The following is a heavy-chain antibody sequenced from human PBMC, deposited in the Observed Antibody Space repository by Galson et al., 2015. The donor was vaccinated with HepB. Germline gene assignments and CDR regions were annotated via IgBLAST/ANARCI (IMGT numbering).Heavy chain of an antibody. CDR1: GFTFSNYA. D-gene: IGHD3-16*01. CDR2: ISDIGAT. J-gene: IGHJ4*02. Sequence: SLRLSCAASGFTFSNYAMAWVRQAPGKGLEWVSAISDIGATYYADSVKGRFTISIDNSKNTVFLQMSTLRAEDTAVYYCVKDTSYALDYWGQGTLVTVSS. CDR3: VKDTSYALDY. V-gene: IGHV3-23*01.